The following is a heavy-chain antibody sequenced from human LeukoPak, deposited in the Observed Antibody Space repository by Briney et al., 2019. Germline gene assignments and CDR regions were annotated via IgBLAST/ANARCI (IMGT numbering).Heavy chain of an antibody. Sequence: GGSLRLSCAASGFTFSIYNINWVRQAPGKGLEWVSSISSSSSYIYYADSVKGRFTISRDNAKNSLYLQMNSLRAKDTAVYYCARDLRIAAAGRNDYWGQGTLVTVSS. J-gene: IGHJ4*02. D-gene: IGHD6-13*01. V-gene: IGHV3-21*01. CDR3: ARDLRIAAAGRNDY. CDR2: ISSSSSYI. CDR1: GFTFSIYN.